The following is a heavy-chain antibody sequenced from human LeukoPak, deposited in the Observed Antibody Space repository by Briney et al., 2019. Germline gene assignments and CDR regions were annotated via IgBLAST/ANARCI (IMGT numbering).Heavy chain of an antibody. CDR3: AKSPLRGYSNGWSS. V-gene: IGHV3-23*01. Sequence: GGSLTLSCAAYGFIFSSYAMSWVRQAPGKGLEWVSSISGSGSSTYYADSGNGGFTISRAKPKNTQYLQTDTLGAEHTSLYSCAKSPLRGYSNGWSSWGQGTLVTVSS. D-gene: IGHD6-19*01. J-gene: IGHJ4*02. CDR1: GFIFSSYA. CDR2: ISGSGSST.